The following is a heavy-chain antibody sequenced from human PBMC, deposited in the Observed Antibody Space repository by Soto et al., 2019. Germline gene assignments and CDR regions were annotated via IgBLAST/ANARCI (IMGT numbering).Heavy chain of an antibody. D-gene: IGHD2-15*01. J-gene: IGHJ3*02. Sequence: QLQLQESGPGLVKPSETLSLTCTVSGGAISSNRAYWGWIREPPVMGLEWIGTIYYTGTTHYNPSPKCPVTMSVDTSKNLFSLKLSSLTAADTAEYYCGTRLTVVALHAFDIWGQGTMVTVSS. CDR1: GGAISSNRAY. V-gene: IGHV4-39*01. CDR3: GTRLTVVALHAFDI. CDR2: IYYTGTT.